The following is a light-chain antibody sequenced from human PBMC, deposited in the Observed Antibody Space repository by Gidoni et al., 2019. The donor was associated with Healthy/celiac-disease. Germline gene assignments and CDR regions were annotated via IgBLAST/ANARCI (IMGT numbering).Light chain of an antibody. CDR1: SSDVGGYNY. V-gene: IGLV2-14*01. CDR2: EAS. CDR3: SSYTSSSTLV. J-gene: IGLJ1*01. Sequence: QSALTQPASVSGSPGQSITISCTGTSSDVGGYNYVSSYQQHPGKAPKLMIYEASNRPSGVSNRFSGSKSGNTASLTISGLQAEDEADYYCSSYTSSSTLVFGTGTKVTVL.